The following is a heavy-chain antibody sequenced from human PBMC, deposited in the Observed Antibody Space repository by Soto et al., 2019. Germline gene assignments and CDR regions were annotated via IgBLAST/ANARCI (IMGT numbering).Heavy chain of an antibody. J-gene: IGHJ4*02. Sequence: GGSLRLSCAASGFTFSSYSMNWVRQAPGKGLEWVSYISSSSSTIYYADSVKGRFTISRDNAKNSLYLQMNGLRDEDTAVYYCARDLRSGYSSSWYFDYWGQGTLVTVSS. D-gene: IGHD6-13*01. CDR3: ARDLRSGYSSSWYFDY. CDR2: ISSSSSTI. V-gene: IGHV3-48*02. CDR1: GFTFSSYS.